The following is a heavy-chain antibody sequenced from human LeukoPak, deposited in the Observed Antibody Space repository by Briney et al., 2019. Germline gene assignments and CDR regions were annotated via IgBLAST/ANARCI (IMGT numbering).Heavy chain of an antibody. CDR3: TTDYYDSSGYYRFDY. D-gene: IGHD3-22*01. J-gene: IGHJ4*02. CDR2: ISSSSSYI. V-gene: IGHV3-21*01. CDR1: GFTFSSYS. Sequence: GGSLRLSCAASGFTFSSYSMNWVRQAPGKGLEWVSSISSSSSYIYYADSVKGRFTISRDNAKNSLYLQMNSLRAEDTAVYYCTTDYYDSSGYYRFDYWGQGTLVTVSS.